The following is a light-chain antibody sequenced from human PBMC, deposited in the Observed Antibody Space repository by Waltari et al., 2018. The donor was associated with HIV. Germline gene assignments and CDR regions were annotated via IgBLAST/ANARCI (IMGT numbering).Light chain of an antibody. CDR1: NIASKS. Sequence: SSLLAQPPSVSVAPGQTAILTCAGNNIASKSVHWYLQKPGQAPLLIVYDDSDRPSGVPVRFSGSNSGNTATLTISGVEAGDEADYFCQVWDTAATEHVTFGGGTKLSVL. CDR3: QVWDTAATEHVT. CDR2: DDS. J-gene: IGLJ2*01. V-gene: IGLV3-21*02.